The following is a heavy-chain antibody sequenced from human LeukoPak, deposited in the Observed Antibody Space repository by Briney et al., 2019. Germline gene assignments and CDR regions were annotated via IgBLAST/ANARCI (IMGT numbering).Heavy chain of an antibody. D-gene: IGHD1-26*01. V-gene: IGHV3-7*01. J-gene: IGHJ4*02. CDR1: GFTLSTYW. Sequence: GGSLRLSCAASGFTLSTYWMSWVRQAPGKGLEWVANIKQDGSHKNYVDSVKGRFTISRDNAKNSLYLQMNSLGVEDTAVYYCARDPDPIVGVSFDYWGQGTLVTVSS. CDR3: ARDPDPIVGVSFDY. CDR2: IKQDGSHK.